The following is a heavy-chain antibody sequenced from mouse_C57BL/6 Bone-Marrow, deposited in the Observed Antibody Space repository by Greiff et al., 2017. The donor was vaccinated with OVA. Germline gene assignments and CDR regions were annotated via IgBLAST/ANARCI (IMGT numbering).Heavy chain of an antibody. V-gene: IGHV1-50*01. CDR2: IDPSDSYT. CDR3: ARRDYGSGESVYFDY. Sequence: QAHVKQPGAELVKPGASVKLSCKASGYTFTSYWMQWVKQRPGQGLEWIGEIDPSDSYTNYNQKFKGKATLTVDTSSSTAYMQLSSLTSEDSAVYYCARRDYGSGESVYFDYWGQGTTLTVSS. D-gene: IGHD1-1*01. J-gene: IGHJ2*01. CDR1: GYTFTSYW.